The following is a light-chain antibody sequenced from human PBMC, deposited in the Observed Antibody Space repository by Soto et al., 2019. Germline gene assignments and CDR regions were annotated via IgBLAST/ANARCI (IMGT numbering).Light chain of an antibody. CDR1: TGAVTSGHY. V-gene: IGLV7-46*01. CDR2: DTN. CDR3: LISYSGARV. J-gene: IGLJ2*01. Sequence: QAVVTQEPSLTVSPGGTVTLTCGSNTGAVTSGHYPYWFQQKPGQAPRTLIYDTNNKHSWTPARFSGSLLGGKAALTLSGAQPEDEADYYCLISYSGARVFGGGTQLTVL.